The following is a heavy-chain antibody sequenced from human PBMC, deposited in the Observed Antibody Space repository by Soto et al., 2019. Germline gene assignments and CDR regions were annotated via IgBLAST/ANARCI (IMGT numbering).Heavy chain of an antibody. J-gene: IGHJ4*02. Sequence: QKYLVESGGGVVQPGGSLRLSCVASGSIFSGYGMHWVRQAPGKGLEWVAVRWYDGSNKYYADSVKGRFTISRDNSKNMLYLQMDSLRDEDTAVYYCARDEIGGTVFRGFCDYWGQGTMVTVSS. CDR3: ARDEIGGTVFRGFCDY. D-gene: IGHD1-7*01. CDR2: RWYDGSNK. V-gene: IGHV3-33*01. CDR1: GSIFSGYG.